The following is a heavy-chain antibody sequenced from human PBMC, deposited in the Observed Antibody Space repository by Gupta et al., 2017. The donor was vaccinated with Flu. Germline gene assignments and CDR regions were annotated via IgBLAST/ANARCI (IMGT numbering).Heavy chain of an antibody. CDR2: LSGGGSVI. V-gene: IGHV3-11*01. D-gene: IGHD1-26*01. J-gene: IGHJ3*01. CDR3: ARGRATWAPDAFDV. Sequence: QAPGKGLKWVSYLSGGGSVIYYADSMKGRFTISRDNGKKSVYLQMHSLRVDDTAIYYCARGRATWAPDAFDVWGQGTTVNVSS.